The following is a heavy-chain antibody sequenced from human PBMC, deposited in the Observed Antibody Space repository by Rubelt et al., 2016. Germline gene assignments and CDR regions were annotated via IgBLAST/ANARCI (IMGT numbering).Heavy chain of an antibody. V-gene: IGHV3-48*04. CDR2: ISGRSSTI. Sequence: ISGRSSTIYYADSVKGRFTISRDNAKNSLYLQMNSLRAEDTAVYYCARDLHFVGFGYWGQGTLVTVSS. D-gene: IGHD2-21*01. J-gene: IGHJ4*02. CDR3: ARDLHFVGFGY.